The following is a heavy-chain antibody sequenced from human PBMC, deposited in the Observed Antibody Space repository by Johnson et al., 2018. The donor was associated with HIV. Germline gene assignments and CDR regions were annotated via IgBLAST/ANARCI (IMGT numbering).Heavy chain of an antibody. V-gene: IGHV3-15*01. Sequence: VQLVESGGGLVQPGRSLRLSCTASGFTFGDYAMSWVRQAPGKGLEWIGRIKSKTDGGTTDYAAPVKGRFTISRDDSKNTLYLQMNSLKTEDTAVYYCTPDGYNLGGAFDIWGQGTMVTVSS. CDR3: TPDGYNLGGAFDI. CDR2: IKSKTDGGTT. J-gene: IGHJ3*02. CDR1: GFTFGDYA. D-gene: IGHD5-24*01.